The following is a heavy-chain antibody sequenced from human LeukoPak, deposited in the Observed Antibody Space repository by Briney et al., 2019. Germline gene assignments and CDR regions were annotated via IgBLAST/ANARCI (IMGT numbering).Heavy chain of an antibody. CDR2: IKQDGSEK. D-gene: IGHD3-3*01. Sequence: GGSLRLSCAASGFTFSSYWMSWVRQAPGKGLEWVANIKQDGSEKYYVDSVKGRFTISRDNAKNSLYLQMNSLRAEDTAVYYCASSYCDFWSGYYPKDYWGQGTLVTVSS. J-gene: IGHJ4*02. V-gene: IGHV3-7*01. CDR1: GFTFSSYW. CDR3: ASSYCDFWSGYYPKDY.